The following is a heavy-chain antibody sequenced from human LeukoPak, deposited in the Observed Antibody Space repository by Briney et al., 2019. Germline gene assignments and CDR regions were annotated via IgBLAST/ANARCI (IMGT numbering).Heavy chain of an antibody. V-gene: IGHV3-9*01. CDR3: AREYTAMAYDY. CDR1: GFTFDDYA. CDR2: ISWNSGSI. J-gene: IGHJ4*02. Sequence: PGGSLRLSCAASGFTFDDYAMHWVRQAPGKGLEWVSGISWNSGSIGYADSVKGRFTISRDNARNSLFLQMNNLRVDDSAVYYCAREYTAMAYDYWGQGNLVTVSS. D-gene: IGHD5-18*01.